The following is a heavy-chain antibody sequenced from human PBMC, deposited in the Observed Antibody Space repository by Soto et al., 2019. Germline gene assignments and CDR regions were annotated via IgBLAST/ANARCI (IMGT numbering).Heavy chain of an antibody. CDR3: ARDYLYCSGGRCYPNY. CDR1: GFTFSNYW. V-gene: IGHV3-7*01. J-gene: IGHJ4*02. D-gene: IGHD2-15*01. CDR2: IKHDGSEK. Sequence: GGSLRLSCAASGFTFSNYWMTWFRQAPGKGLEWVANIKHDGSEKYYVDSVKGRFTISRDNAKNSLYLQMSSLRVEDTAVYYCARDYLYCSGGRCYPNYWGQGTLVTVSS.